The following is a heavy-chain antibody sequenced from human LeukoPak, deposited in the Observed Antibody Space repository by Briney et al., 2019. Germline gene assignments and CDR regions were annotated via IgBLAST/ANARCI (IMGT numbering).Heavy chain of an antibody. CDR1: GFTFSSYS. CDR2: ISSSSSYI. J-gene: IGHJ4*02. D-gene: IGHD6-19*01. CDR3: ARAPIAVAGTDY. V-gene: IGHV3-21*01. Sequence: GGSLRLSCAASGFTFSSYSMNWFRQAPGKGLEWVSSISSSSSYIYYADSVKGRFTIPRDNAKNSLYLQMNSLRAEDTAVYYCARAPIAVAGTDYWGQGTLVTVSS.